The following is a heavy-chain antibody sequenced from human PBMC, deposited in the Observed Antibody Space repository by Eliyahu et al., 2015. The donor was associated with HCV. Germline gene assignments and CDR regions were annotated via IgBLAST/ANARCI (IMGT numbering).Heavy chain of an antibody. CDR1: EFTFSNYW. CDR3: ARYSGYDYFLDY. CDR2: INRDGSTT. J-gene: IGHJ4*02. Sequence: EVQLVESGGGLVQPGGSLRLSCAASEFTFSNYWMHWVRQVPGKGLMWVSRINRDGSTTTYADSVKGRFTISRDNAKNTLYLQMNSLRAEDTAIYYCARYSGYDYFLDYWGQGTLVTVAS. V-gene: IGHV3-74*01. D-gene: IGHD5-12*01.